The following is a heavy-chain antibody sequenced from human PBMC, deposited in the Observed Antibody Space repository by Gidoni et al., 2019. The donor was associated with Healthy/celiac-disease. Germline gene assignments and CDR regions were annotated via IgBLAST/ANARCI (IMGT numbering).Heavy chain of an antibody. J-gene: IGHJ4*02. CDR1: GGSISSYY. CDR3: ARGLPQQQRGRIAVAVFDY. V-gene: IGHV4-59*01. D-gene: IGHD6-19*01. Sequence: QVQLQESGPGLVKPSETLSLTCTVSGGSISSYYWSWIRQPPGKGLEWIGYIYYSGSTNYNPSLKSRVTISVDTSKNQFSLKLSSVTAADTAVYYCARGLPQQQRGRIAVAVFDYWGQGTLVTVSS. CDR2: IYYSGST.